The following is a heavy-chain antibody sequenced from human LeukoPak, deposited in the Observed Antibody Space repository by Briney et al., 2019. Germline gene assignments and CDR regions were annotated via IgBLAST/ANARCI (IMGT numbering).Heavy chain of an antibody. CDR1: GFTFSSYA. CDR3: AKDAFITGTTVEPQEFDY. D-gene: IGHD1-7*01. V-gene: IGHV3-23*01. CDR2: ISGSGGST. Sequence: GGSLRLSCAASGFTFSSYAMSWVRQAPGKGLEWVSAISGSGGSTYYADSVKGRFTISRDNSKNTLYLQMNSLRAEDTAVYYCAKDAFITGTTVEPQEFDYWGQGTLVTVSS. J-gene: IGHJ4*02.